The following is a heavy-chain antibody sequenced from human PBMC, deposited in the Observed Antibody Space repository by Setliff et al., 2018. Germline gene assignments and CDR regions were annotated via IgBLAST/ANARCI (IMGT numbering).Heavy chain of an antibody. Sequence: SETLSLTCTVSGGSTSSFYWTWVRQPAGKGLEWIGHIYIGGSANYNPSLKSRVTMSIDTSKNQFSLKLNPVTAADMAVYYCAREQWLDPPGYYYMDVWAKGTTVTVSS. V-gene: IGHV4-4*07. J-gene: IGHJ6*03. CDR3: AREQWLDPPGYYYMDV. D-gene: IGHD6-19*01. CDR1: GGSTSSFY. CDR2: IYIGGSA.